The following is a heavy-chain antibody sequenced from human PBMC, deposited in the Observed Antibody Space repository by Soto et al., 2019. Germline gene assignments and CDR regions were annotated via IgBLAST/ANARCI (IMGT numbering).Heavy chain of an antibody. D-gene: IGHD2-8*01. J-gene: IGHJ6*02. CDR1: GYSFTDYH. CDR3: ARGHSTDCSNGVCSFFYNHEMDV. Sequence: VKVSCKASGYSFTDYHIHWVRQAPGQGLEWLGRINPKSGGTSTAQKFQGWVTMTRDRSISTVYMELTRLRSDDTAVYFCARGHSTDCSNGVCSFFYNHEMDVWGQGTTVTVSS. V-gene: IGHV1-2*04. CDR2: INPKSGGT.